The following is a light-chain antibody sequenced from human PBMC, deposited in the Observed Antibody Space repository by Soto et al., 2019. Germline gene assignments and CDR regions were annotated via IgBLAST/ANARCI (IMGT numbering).Light chain of an antibody. CDR3: QSYDSSLSGYV. J-gene: IGLJ1*01. CDR2: GNS. CDR1: SSNIGSGYD. Sequence: QSALTQPPSVSGATGRRVTISCTGGSSNIGSGYDVHWYQQLPGTAPKLLIYGNSNRPSGVPDRFSGSKSGTSASLAITGLQAEDEADYYCQSYDSSLSGYVFGTGTKVTV. V-gene: IGLV1-40*01.